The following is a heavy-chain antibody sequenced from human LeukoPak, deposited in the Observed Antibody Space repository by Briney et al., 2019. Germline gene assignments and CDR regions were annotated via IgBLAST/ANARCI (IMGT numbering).Heavy chain of an antibody. CDR1: GGSISSGDYY. J-gene: IGHJ4*02. CDR2: IYYSGST. D-gene: IGHD3-10*01. CDR3: ARLTRGRFGEFVFDY. V-gene: IGHV4-30-4*01. Sequence: SETLSLTCTVSGGSISSGDYYWSRIRQPPGKGLEWIGYIYYSGSTYYNPSLKSRVTISVDTSKNQFSLKLSSVTAADTAVYYCARLTRGRFGEFVFDYWGQGTLVTVSS.